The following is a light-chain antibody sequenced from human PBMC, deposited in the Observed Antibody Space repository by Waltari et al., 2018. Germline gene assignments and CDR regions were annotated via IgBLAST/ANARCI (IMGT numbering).Light chain of an antibody. CDR2: EAT. V-gene: IGLV2-8*01. CDR1: SSDVGAYNY. Sequence: QSALTQPPSASGSPGQSVTISCTGTSSDVGAYNYVYWYQQYPDKAPKVVIYEATKRPSGVPARFSGSKSGNTASLTVSGLQAEDEADYYCSSYAGNNIFVFGTGTQVTVL. CDR3: SSYAGNNIFV. J-gene: IGLJ1*01.